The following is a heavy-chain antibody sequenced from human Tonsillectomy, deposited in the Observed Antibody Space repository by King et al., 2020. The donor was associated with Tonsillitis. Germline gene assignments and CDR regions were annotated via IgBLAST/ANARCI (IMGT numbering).Heavy chain of an antibody. CDR3: ARLVRSGEPGRGYYRMDV. CDR1: GYSFTRSW. Sequence: QLVQSGAEVKKPGESLKISCQGFGYSFTRSWIGWVRQMPGKGLEWMGLIYPGDSDTRYSPSFQGQVTISADKSNSVAYLQWSSLEASDTAMYFCARLVRSGEPGRGYYRMDVWGKGTTVTVSS. CDR2: IYPGDSDT. V-gene: IGHV5-51*03. J-gene: IGHJ6*04. D-gene: IGHD7-27*01.